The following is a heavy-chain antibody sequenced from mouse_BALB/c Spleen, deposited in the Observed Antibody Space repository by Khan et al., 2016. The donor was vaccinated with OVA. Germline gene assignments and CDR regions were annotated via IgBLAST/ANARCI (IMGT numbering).Heavy chain of an antibody. CDR3: ARQPYYHYYIMDY. Sequence: QMQLEESGPGLVAPSQSLSITCTISGFSFTNYGIHWVRQPPGKGLEWLVVIWSDGSTTYNSDLKSRLSISKDNSKSQVFLKMNSLQTDDTAMYYCARQPYYHYYIMDYWGQGTSVTVSS. CDR2: IWSDGST. V-gene: IGHV2-6-1*01. CDR1: GFSFTNYG. D-gene: IGHD2-10*01. J-gene: IGHJ4*01.